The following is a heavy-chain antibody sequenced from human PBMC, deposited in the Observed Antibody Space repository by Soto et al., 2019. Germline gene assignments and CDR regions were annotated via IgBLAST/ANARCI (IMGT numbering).Heavy chain of an antibody. CDR2: FDPEDGET. D-gene: IGHD3-10*01. V-gene: IGHV1-24*01. J-gene: IGHJ6*03. CDR3: ATYYYGSGSYFNSNYYYYYMDV. CDR1: GYTLTELS. Sequence: ASVKVSCKVSGYTLTELSMHWVRQAPGKGLEWMGGFDPEDGETIYAQKFQGRVTMTEDTSTDTAYMELSSLRSEDTAVYYCATYYYGSGSYFNSNYYYYYMDVWGKGTTVSVSS.